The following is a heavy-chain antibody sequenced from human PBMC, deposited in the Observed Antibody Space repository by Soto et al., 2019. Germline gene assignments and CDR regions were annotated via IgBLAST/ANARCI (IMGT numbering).Heavy chain of an antibody. Sequence: GASVKVSYKVSGYTLTELSMHWVRQAPGKGLEWMGGFDPEDGETIYAQKFQGRVTMTEDTSTSTAYMELRSLRSDDTAVYYCARVRITIFGVVIAQPSSGMDVWGQGTTVTVSS. CDR1: GYTLTELS. CDR3: ARVRITIFGVVIAQPSSGMDV. CDR2: FDPEDGET. D-gene: IGHD3-3*01. V-gene: IGHV1-24*01. J-gene: IGHJ6*02.